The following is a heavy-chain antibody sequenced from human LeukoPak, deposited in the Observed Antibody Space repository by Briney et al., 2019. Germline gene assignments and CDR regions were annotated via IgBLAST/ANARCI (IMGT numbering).Heavy chain of an antibody. CDR1: GFTFDNAW. Sequence: GGSLRLSCAASGFTFDNAWMNWVRQAPGKGLEWVSYISSSSSRKYYADSVKGRFTISRDNAKNSLYLQMNSLRDEDTAVYYCARGLAYCGGDCYRALDDWGQGTLVTVSS. V-gene: IGHV3-48*02. CDR3: ARGLAYCGGDCYRALDD. J-gene: IGHJ4*02. D-gene: IGHD2-21*02. CDR2: ISSSSSRK.